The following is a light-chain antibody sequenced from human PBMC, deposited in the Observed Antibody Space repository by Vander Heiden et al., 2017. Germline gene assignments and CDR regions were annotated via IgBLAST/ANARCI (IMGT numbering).Light chain of an antibody. CDR2: AAS. CDR3: QQSYSRVT. V-gene: IGKV1-39*01. CDR1: QSISSY. J-gene: IGKJ3*01. Sequence: DIQMTQSPSSLSASVGDRVTITCRASQSISSYLNWYQQKPGKAPKLLIYAASSLQSGVPSRFSGRGSGTDFTLTISSLQPEDFATYYCQQSYSRVTFGPGTKVDIK.